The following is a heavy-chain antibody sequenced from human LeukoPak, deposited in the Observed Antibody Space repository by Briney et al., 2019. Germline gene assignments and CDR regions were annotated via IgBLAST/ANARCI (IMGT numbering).Heavy chain of an antibody. J-gene: IGHJ4*02. CDR3: AKEGPGKSFLVTALGEIDY. V-gene: IGHV3-23*01. Sequence: EGSLRLSCAASGFTFSSYAMSWVRQAPGKGLEWVSAISGSGGSTYSADSVKGRFTISRDNSKNTLYLQMNSLRAEDTAVYYCAKEGPGKSFLVTALGEIDYWGQGTLVTVSS. CDR1: GFTFSSYA. CDR2: ISGSGGST. D-gene: IGHD2-21*02.